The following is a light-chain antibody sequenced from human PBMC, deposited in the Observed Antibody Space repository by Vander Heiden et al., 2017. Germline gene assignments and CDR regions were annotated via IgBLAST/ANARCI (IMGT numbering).Light chain of an antibody. V-gene: IGKV1-39*01. CDR1: DIISSY. Sequence: IQMTQSPSPLSASVAARVTITFRASDIISSYLNWYQQKPGKAPNRLIYAASSLQSGVPSRFSGSGSGTDFTLTITSLQPEDFATYYCQQTYTTPSTTFGQGTRLEIK. J-gene: IGKJ5*01. CDR2: AAS. CDR3: QQTYTTPSTT.